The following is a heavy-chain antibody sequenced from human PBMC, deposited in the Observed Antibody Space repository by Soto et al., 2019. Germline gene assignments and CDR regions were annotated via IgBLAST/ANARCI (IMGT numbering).Heavy chain of an antibody. CDR2: RSPSYPST. V-gene: IGHV3-21*03. CDR1: AFAFSTFG. CDR3: ARRPENFWSGYPEAFDY. Sequence: GGSMRLSSAPYAFAFSTFGMNWVRQAPGEGLEWVSFRSPSYPSTSYADSVKGRFTISGDNAKNSVSLQMNRLRADDTGVYYCARRPENFWSGYPEAFDYWGPGALVTVSS. D-gene: IGHD3-3*01. J-gene: IGHJ4*02.